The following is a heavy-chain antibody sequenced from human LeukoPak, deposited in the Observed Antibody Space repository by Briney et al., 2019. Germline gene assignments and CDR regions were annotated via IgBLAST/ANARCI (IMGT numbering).Heavy chain of an antibody. Sequence: SETLSLTCTVAGGSISSYYWSWLRQPPGKGLEWIGYIYYSGSTNYNPSLKSRVTISVDTSKNQFSLKLSSVTAADTAVYYCAGSSSWWVFDYWGPGTLVTVSS. V-gene: IGHV4-59*01. CDR3: AGSSSWWVFDY. CDR2: IYYSGST. CDR1: GGSISSYY. D-gene: IGHD6-13*01. J-gene: IGHJ4*02.